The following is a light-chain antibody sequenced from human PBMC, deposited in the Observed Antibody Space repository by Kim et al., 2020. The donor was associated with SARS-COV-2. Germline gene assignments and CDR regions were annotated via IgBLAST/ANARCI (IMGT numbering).Light chain of an antibody. CDR2: DVY. Sequence: GQSITISCTGTNSDVGGYNYVSWHQQYPGKAPKLMIYDVYKRPSGISNRFSGPKSGNTASLTISGLQAEDEADYYCSSYTTSSTSVFGGGTQLTVL. CDR1: NSDVGGYNY. CDR3: SSYTTSSTSV. V-gene: IGLV2-14*04. J-gene: IGLJ3*02.